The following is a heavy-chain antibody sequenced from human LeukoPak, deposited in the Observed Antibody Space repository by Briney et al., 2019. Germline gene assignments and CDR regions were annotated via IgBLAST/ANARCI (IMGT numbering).Heavy chain of an antibody. D-gene: IGHD5-12*01. Sequence: ASVKVSCKASGYTFTSYYMHLVRQAPGQGLEWMGIINPSGGSTSYAQKFQGRGTMTRDTSTSTVYMELCSLRSEDTAVYYCARDLLFGYSGYDLYFDYWGQGTLVTVSS. J-gene: IGHJ4*02. CDR1: GYTFTSYY. V-gene: IGHV1-46*01. CDR2: INPSGGST. CDR3: ARDLLFGYSGYDLYFDY.